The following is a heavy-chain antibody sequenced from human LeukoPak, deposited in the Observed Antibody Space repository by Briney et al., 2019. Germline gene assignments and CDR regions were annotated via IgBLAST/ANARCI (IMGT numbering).Heavy chain of an antibody. CDR3: ARGHVWHFDY. Sequence: PSETLSLTCTVSGGSISSSSYYWGWIRQPPGKGLEWIGSIYYSGSTYYNPSLKSRVTISVDTSKNQFSLKLSSVTAADTAVYYCARGHVWHFDYWGQGTLVTVSS. CDR1: GGSISSSSYY. J-gene: IGHJ4*02. CDR2: IYYSGST. D-gene: IGHD3-16*01. V-gene: IGHV4-39*07.